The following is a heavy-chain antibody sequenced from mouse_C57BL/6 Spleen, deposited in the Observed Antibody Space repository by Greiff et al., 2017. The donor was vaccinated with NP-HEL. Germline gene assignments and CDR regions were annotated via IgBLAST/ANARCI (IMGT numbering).Heavy chain of an antibody. Sequence: QVQLQESGAELVRPGASVKLSCKASGYTFTDYYINWVKQRPGQGLEWIARIYPGSGNTYYNEKFKGKATLTAEKSSSTAYMQLSSLTSEDSAVYFCARRGYYGSSWGFAYWGQGTLVTVSA. V-gene: IGHV1-76*01. CDR3: ARRGYYGSSWGFAY. D-gene: IGHD1-1*01. CDR1: GYTFTDYY. CDR2: IYPGSGNT. J-gene: IGHJ3*01.